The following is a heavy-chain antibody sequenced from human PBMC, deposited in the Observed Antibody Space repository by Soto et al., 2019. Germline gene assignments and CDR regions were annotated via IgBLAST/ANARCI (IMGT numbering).Heavy chain of an antibody. Sequence: GGSLRLSCAASGFTFSSYAMSWVRQAPGKGLEWVSAISGSGGSTYYADSVKGRFTISRDNSKNTLYLQMNSLRAEDTAVYNCAKVGRRWLQWGWFDPWGQGTLVTVSS. CDR2: ISGSGGST. CDR1: GFTFSSYA. V-gene: IGHV3-23*01. D-gene: IGHD5-12*01. CDR3: AKVGRRWLQWGWFDP. J-gene: IGHJ5*02.